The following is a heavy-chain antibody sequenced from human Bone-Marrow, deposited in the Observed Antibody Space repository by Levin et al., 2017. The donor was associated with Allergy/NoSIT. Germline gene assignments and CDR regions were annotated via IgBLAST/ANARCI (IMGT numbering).Heavy chain of an antibody. V-gene: IGHV4-59*01. D-gene: IGHD2/OR15-2a*01. CDR3: ARDRFANGNYYYAMDA. CDR1: SGTISSSY. Sequence: SQTLSLTCTVSSGTISSSYWSWIRQSPGQGLEWIGHISYSGSTDYNPSLKSRVSISVDKSKNQFSLRLSSVTAADTAVYYCARDRFANGNYYYAMDAWGQGTTVTVSS. CDR2: ISYSGST. J-gene: IGHJ6*02.